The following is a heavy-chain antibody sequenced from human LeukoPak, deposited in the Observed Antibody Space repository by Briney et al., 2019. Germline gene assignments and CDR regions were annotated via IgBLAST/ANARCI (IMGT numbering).Heavy chain of an antibody. CDR2: FKTNSGQV. CDR1: GFTFSDYA. Sequence: GGSLRLSCVASGFTFSDYAMNWVRQAPGKGLEWVSTFKTNSGQVYYAESVRGRFTISRVNSKNTVYLEMSSLRAEDTALYFCARSVPDYTRFDYWGQGALVTVSS. J-gene: IGHJ4*02. CDR3: ARSVPDYTRFDY. D-gene: IGHD4-11*01. V-gene: IGHV3-23*01.